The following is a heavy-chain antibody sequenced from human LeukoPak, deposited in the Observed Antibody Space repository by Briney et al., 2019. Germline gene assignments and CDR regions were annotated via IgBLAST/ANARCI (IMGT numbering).Heavy chain of an antibody. J-gene: IGHJ4*02. CDR2: IWYDGSNK. Sequence: GGSLRLSCVFSGFTFSNYWMSWVRQAPGKGLEWVAVIWYDGSNKYYADSVKGRFTISRDNSKNTLYLQMNSLRAEDTAVYYCARDMDYWGQGTLVTVSS. CDR1: GFTFSNYW. V-gene: IGHV3-33*08. CDR3: ARDMDY.